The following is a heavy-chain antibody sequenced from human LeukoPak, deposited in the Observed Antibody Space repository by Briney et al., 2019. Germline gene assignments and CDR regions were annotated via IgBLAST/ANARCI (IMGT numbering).Heavy chain of an antibody. V-gene: IGHV5-51*01. Sequence: GESLKISCKGSGYSFTSYWISWVRQMPGKGPEWMGIIHPGDSDTRYSPSFQGQVTISADKSISTAYLQWSSLKASDTAMYYCARARSSSYNWFDPWGQGTLVTVSS. CDR1: GYSFTSYW. J-gene: IGHJ5*02. CDR2: IHPGDSDT. D-gene: IGHD6-6*01. CDR3: ARARSSSYNWFDP.